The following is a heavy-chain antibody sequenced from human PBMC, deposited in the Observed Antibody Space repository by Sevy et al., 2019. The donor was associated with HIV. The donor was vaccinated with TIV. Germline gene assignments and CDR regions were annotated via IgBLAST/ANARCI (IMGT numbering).Heavy chain of an antibody. CDR2: IFSGGTT. D-gene: IGHD6-13*01. Sequence: GGSLRLSCAASGSTVSSDYMTWVRQAPGKGLEWVSIIFSGGTTYYADSVKGRFTISRDNSKNTIYLQMNSLRAEDTAAYYCARESSSTWQAGYYGLAVWGQGTTVTVSS. J-gene: IGHJ6*02. CDR1: GSTVSSDY. CDR3: ARESSSTWQAGYYGLAV. V-gene: IGHV3-66*01.